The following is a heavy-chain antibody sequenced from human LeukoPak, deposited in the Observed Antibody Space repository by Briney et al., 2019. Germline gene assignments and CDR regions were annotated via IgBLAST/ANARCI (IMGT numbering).Heavy chain of an antibody. J-gene: IGHJ4*02. CDR2: ISVYSGNT. CDR1: GYTFSSYG. D-gene: IGHD2-8*01. V-gene: IGHV1-18*01. CDR3: ARDANGVLGDY. Sequence: ASVKVSCKASGYTFSSYGISWVRQAPGQGLEGMGWISVYSGNTNYAQRFQDRVTMTTDTSTTTAYMELRSLRSDDTAMYYCARDANGVLGDYWGQGTLVTVSS.